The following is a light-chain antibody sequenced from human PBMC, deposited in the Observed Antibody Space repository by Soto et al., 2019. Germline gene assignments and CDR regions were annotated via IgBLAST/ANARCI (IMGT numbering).Light chain of an antibody. CDR3: QQRSNWPPIT. V-gene: IGKV3-11*01. CDR1: QSVSSY. J-gene: IGKJ2*01. CDR2: DAS. Sequence: EIVLPQSPATLSLSPGERATLSCRASQSVSSYLAWYQQKPGQAPRLLIYDASNRATGIPARFSGSGSGTDFTLTISSLEPEDFAVHYCQQRSNWPPITFGQGTKLEIK.